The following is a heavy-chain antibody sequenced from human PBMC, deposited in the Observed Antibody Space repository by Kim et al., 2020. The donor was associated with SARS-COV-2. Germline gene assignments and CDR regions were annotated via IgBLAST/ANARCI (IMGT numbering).Heavy chain of an antibody. CDR1: GFTFNKYG. CDR2: ISYDGTDT. CDR3: AKDRGLTFYSMDV. V-gene: IGHV3-30*18. Sequence: GGSLRLSCAVSGFTFNKYGMHWVRQAPGKGLEWVAFISYDGTDTYYADSVKGRFTISRDISKNTLYLQMTSLRSGDTAMYYCAKDRGLTFYSMDVWGQGSTVAVSS. D-gene: IGHD3-10*01. J-gene: IGHJ6*02.